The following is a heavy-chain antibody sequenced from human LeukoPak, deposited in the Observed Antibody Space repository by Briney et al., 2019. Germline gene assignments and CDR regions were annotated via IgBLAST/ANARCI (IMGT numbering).Heavy chain of an antibody. CDR1: GFTFSNYG. CDR3: ARAGSGTTGSTKEY. Sequence: PGGSLRLSCAASGFTFSNYGMSWVRQAPGKGLEWVANIKQDGSEKYYVDSVKGRFTISRDNAKNSLYLQMSSLRGEDTAVYYCARAGSGTTGSTKEYWGQGTLVTVSS. J-gene: IGHJ4*02. CDR2: IKQDGSEK. V-gene: IGHV3-7*01. D-gene: IGHD1-1*01.